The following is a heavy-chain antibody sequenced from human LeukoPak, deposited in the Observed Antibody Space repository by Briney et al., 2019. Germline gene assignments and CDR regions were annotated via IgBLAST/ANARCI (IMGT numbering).Heavy chain of an antibody. D-gene: IGHD5-18*01. J-gene: IGHJ6*02. CDR1: GFTFSSYE. Sequence: GGSLRLSCAASGFTFSSYEMNWVRQAPGKGLEWVSYISSSGSTIYYADSVKGRFTISRDNAKNSLYLQMNSLRAEDTAVYYCARAVWIQPIHYYYYGMDVWGQGTTVSVSS. CDR2: ISSSGSTI. CDR3: ARAVWIQPIHYYYYGMDV. V-gene: IGHV3-48*03.